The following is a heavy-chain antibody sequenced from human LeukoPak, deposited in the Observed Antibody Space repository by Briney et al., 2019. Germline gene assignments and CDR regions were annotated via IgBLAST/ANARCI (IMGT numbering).Heavy chain of an antibody. CDR3: AKDGGGSGWSRYYFDY. D-gene: IGHD6-19*01. V-gene: IGHV3-43*01. Sequence: GGSLRLSCAASGFTFDDYTMHWVRQAPGKGLEWVSLISWDGGSTYYADSVKGRFTISRDNSKNSLYLQMNSLRTEDTALYYCAKDGGGSGWSRYYFDYWGQGTLVTVSS. J-gene: IGHJ4*02. CDR2: ISWDGGST. CDR1: GFTFDDYT.